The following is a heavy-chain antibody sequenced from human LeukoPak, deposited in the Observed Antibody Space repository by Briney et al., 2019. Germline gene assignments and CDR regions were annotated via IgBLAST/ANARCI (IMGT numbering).Heavy chain of an antibody. V-gene: IGHV1-24*01. CDR1: GYTLTELS. J-gene: IGHJ4*02. Sequence: ASVKVSCKVSGYTLTELSMHWVRQAPGKGLEWMGGFDPEDGETIYAQKFQGRVTMTEDTSTDTAYMELSSLRSEDTAVYYCATEGRSDYVWGSYPKFDYWGQGTLVTVSP. D-gene: IGHD3-16*02. CDR3: ATEGRSDYVWGSYPKFDY. CDR2: FDPEDGET.